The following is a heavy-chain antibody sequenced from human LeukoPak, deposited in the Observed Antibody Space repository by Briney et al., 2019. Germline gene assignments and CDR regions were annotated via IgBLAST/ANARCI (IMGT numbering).Heavy chain of an antibody. CDR3: ARVGLWDSSGFPAPFDP. Sequence: PSETLSLTCTVSGGSISSYYWSWVRQPPGRGLERIGYIYYSGSTNYNPSLKSRVTISVDTSKNQFSLKLSSVTAADTAVYYCARVGLWDSSGFPAPFDPWGQGTLVTVSS. CDR1: GGSISSYY. J-gene: IGHJ5*02. V-gene: IGHV4-59*01. CDR2: IYYSGST. D-gene: IGHD6-19*01.